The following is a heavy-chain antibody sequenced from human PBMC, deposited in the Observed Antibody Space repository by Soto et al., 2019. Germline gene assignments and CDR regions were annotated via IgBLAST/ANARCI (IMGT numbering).Heavy chain of an antibody. CDR1: GGSFSASF. J-gene: IGHJ4*02. CDR3: ASGRGTENY. CDR2: INDSGST. D-gene: IGHD3-10*01. V-gene: IGHV4-34*01. Sequence: QVQLQQWGAGLLKPSETLSLTCGVYGGSFSASFWSWIRQPPGKGLEWLGKINDSGSTNYNPSLKSRVSFSVDTSKNQFSLKLRSVTAADTAVYYCASGRGTENYWGQGTLVTVSS.